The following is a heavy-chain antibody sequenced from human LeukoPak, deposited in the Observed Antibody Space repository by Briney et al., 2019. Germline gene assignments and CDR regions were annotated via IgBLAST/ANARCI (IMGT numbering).Heavy chain of an antibody. J-gene: IGHJ4*02. V-gene: IGHV1-69*13. D-gene: IGHD3-22*01. CDR2: IIPIFGTA. Sequence: GASVKVSCKASGGTFSSYAISWVRQAPGQGLEWMGGIIPIFGTANYAQKFQGRVTITADESTSTAYMELSSLRSEDTAVYYCAREDGSGSGDSSGYYYGWGQGTLVTVSS. CDR3: AREDGSGSGDSSGYYYG. CDR1: GGTFSSYA.